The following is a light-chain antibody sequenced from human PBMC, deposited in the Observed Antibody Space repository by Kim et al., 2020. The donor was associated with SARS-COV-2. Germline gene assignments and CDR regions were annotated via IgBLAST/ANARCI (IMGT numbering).Light chain of an antibody. CDR1: SSDVGGYNY. V-gene: IGLV2-14*04. CDR3: SSYTSSSHV. CDR2: DVS. Sequence: PGQSNTNSCTGTSSDVGGYNYVSWYQQHPGKAPKLIIYDVSKRPSRVSNRFSGSKSGNTASLTISGLQAEDEADYYCSSYTSSSHVFGTGTKVTVL. J-gene: IGLJ1*01.